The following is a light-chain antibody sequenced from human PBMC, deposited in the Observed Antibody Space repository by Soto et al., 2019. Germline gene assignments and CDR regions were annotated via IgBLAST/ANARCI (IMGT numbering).Light chain of an antibody. V-gene: IGLV2-8*01. CDR1: SSDVGGYNY. CDR3: SSYAGSSNV. CDR2: EVN. Sequence: QSALTQPPSASESPGQSVAISCTGTSSDVGGYNYVSWYQQHPGKAPKLMIYEVNKRPSGVPDRFSGSKSGNTASLTVSGLQAEDEADYYCSSYAGSSNVLGTGTKVTVL. J-gene: IGLJ1*01.